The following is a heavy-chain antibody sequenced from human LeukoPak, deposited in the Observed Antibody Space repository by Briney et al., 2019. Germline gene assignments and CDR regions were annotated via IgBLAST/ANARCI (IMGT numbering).Heavy chain of an antibody. Sequence: PGGSLRLSCATSGFTFSNFGMHWVRQAPGKGLEWVAVIWYDGSNKYYADSVKGRFTISRDSSTKTLYLQMNSLRAEDTAVYYCARGDTHYYGSGSPDHWGQGTLLTVSS. CDR1: GFTFSNFG. CDR3: ARGDTHYYGSGSPDH. D-gene: IGHD3-10*01. V-gene: IGHV3-33*01. CDR2: IWYDGSNK. J-gene: IGHJ4*02.